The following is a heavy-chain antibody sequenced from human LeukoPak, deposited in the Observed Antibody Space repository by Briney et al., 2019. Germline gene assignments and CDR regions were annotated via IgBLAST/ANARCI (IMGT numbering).Heavy chain of an antibody. Sequence: PGGSLRLSCAASGFTFSNYWMSWVRQAPGKGLVWVSRINSDGSSRHYADSVKGRFAISRDNAKNTLHLQMTSLGAEDTAVYYCARGGPDSSDYSSLFDYWGRGILVTVSS. CDR2: INSDGSSR. J-gene: IGHJ4*02. CDR3: ARGGPDSSDYSSLFDY. D-gene: IGHD3-22*01. CDR1: GFTFSNYW. V-gene: IGHV3-74*01.